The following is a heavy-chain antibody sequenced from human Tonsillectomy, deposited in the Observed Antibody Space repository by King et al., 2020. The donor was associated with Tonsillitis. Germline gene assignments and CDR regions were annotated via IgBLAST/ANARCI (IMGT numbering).Heavy chain of an antibody. CDR2: LNGDGDST. CDR1: GFTFSNFS. J-gene: IGHJ4*01. D-gene: IGHD6-25*01. CDR3: VRLNFFDY. V-gene: IGHV3-23*04. Sequence: VQLVESGGGLVRPGGSLRLSCAASGFTFSNFSMSWVRQAPGKGLEWVSGLNGDGDSTYYRDSVKGRFTISRDNYKGTLSLQMNSLRTEETAVYYCVRLNFFDYWGHGTLVTVSS.